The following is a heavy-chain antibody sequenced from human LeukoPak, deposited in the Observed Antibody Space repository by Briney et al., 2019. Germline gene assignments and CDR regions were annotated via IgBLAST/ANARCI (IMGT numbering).Heavy chain of an antibody. Sequence: SETLSLTCAVYGGSFSGYYWSWIRQPPGKGLEWIGEINHSGSTNYNPSLKSRVTISVDTSKNQFSLKLSSVTAADTAVYYCATDSWSRDAFDIWGQGTMVTVSS. CDR1: GGSFSGYY. V-gene: IGHV4-34*01. CDR3: ATDSWSRDAFDI. J-gene: IGHJ3*02. D-gene: IGHD3-22*01. CDR2: INHSGST.